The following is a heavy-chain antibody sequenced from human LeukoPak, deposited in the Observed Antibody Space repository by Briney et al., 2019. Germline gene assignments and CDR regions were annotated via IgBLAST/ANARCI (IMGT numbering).Heavy chain of an antibody. CDR1: GFTFSSYA. CDR3: ARVARHQLQNDY. D-gene: IGHD2-2*01. V-gene: IGHV3-30*04. CDR2: ISYDGSNK. Sequence: GGSLRLSCAASGFTFSSYAMHWVRQAPGKGLEWVAVISYDGSNKYYADSVKGRFTISRDNSKNTLYLQMNSLRAEDTAVYYCARVARHQLQNDYWGQGTLVTVSS. J-gene: IGHJ4*02.